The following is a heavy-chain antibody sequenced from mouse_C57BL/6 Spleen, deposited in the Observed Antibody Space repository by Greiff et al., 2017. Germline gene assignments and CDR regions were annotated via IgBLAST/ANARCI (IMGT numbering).Heavy chain of an antibody. V-gene: IGHV1-54*01. Sequence: QVQLKESGAELVRPGTSVKVSCKASGYAFTNYLIEWVKQRPGQGLEWIGVINPGSGGTNYNEKFKGKATLTADKSSSTAYMQLSSLTSEDSAVYFCARGGGSDYWGQGTSVTVSS. CDR3: ARGGGSDY. CDR2: INPGSGGT. D-gene: IGHD3-1*01. CDR1: GYAFTNYL. J-gene: IGHJ4*01.